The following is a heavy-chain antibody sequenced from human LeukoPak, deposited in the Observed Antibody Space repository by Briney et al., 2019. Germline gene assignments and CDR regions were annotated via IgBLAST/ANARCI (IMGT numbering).Heavy chain of an antibody. Sequence: GGSLRLSCAASGFTFSSYGMHWVRQAPGKGLEWVAFIRYDGSNKYYADSVKGRFTISRDNSKNTLYLQMNSLRAEDTAAYYCANEYYYGSGSYDYWGQGTLVTVSS. V-gene: IGHV3-30*02. D-gene: IGHD3-10*01. CDR2: IRYDGSNK. J-gene: IGHJ4*02. CDR1: GFTFSSYG. CDR3: ANEYYYGSGSYDY.